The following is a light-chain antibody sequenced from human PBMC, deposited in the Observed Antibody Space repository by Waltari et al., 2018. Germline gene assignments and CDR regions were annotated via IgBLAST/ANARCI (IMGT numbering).Light chain of an antibody. J-gene: IGKJ4*01. CDR1: QSIQRY. CDR2: HAY. CDR3: QQRADWPLT. V-gene: IGKV3-11*01. Sequence: EIVFTHSPATLSLSPGGRATLSCRASQSIQRYLGWYQQKPGQAPRLLIYHAYNRATGVPARFSGSGSETDFTLTISSLEPEDSAIYYCQQRADWPLTFGGGTTVEIK.